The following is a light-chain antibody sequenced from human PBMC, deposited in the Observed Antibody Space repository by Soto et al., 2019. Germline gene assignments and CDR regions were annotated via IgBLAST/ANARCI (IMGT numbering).Light chain of an antibody. Sequence: DIQMTQSPSSLSASVGDRVTITCRASQTIARDLNWYQQKPGKAPNLLIYAASSLESGVPSRFSGSGSGTDFTLTISSLQPEDFATYYCQQSYTNPQIAFGGGTRVEIK. CDR3: QQSYTNPQIA. J-gene: IGKJ4*01. V-gene: IGKV1-39*01. CDR2: AAS. CDR1: QTIARD.